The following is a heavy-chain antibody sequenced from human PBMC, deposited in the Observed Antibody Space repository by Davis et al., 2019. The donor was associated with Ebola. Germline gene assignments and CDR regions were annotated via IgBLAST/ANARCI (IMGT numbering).Heavy chain of an antibody. CDR3: AKDETQLVGRWGYYYGMDV. V-gene: IGHV3-23*01. Sequence: GESLKISCAASGFTFSSYAMSWVRQAPGKGLEWVSAISGSGGSTYYADSVKGRFTISRDNSKNTLYLQMNSLRAEDTAVYYCAKDETQLVGRWGYYYGMDVWGQGTTVTVSS. CDR2: ISGSGGST. CDR1: GFTFSSYA. J-gene: IGHJ6*02. D-gene: IGHD6-6*01.